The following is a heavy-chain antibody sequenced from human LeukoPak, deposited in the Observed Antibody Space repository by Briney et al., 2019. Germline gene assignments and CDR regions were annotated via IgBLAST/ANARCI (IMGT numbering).Heavy chain of an antibody. J-gene: IGHJ4*02. CDR2: ISSSGTTI. V-gene: IGHV3-48*03. D-gene: IGHD2-2*01. CDR1: GFTFISYE. Sequence: GGSLRLSCAASGFTFISYEMNWARQAPGKGLEGVSYISSSGTTIHYADSVKGRFTISRDNAKNSLYLQMNSLRAEDTAVYYCARALTTSWYYFDYWGQGTLVTVSS. CDR3: ARALTTSWYYFDY.